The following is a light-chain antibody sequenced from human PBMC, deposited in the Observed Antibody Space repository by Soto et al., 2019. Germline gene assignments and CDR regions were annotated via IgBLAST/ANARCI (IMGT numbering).Light chain of an antibody. V-gene: IGKV2-30*02. CDR3: IQYTYWPPYT. J-gene: IGKJ2*01. CDR2: RVS. CDR1: KSLVHSDGNTY. Sequence: DVVMTQSPLSLPVTLGQPASISCRSSKSLVHSDGNTYLNWFQQRPGQSPRRLIYRVSNRDSGVPDRFSGSGSGTDFTLKISRVEAEDVGVYYCIQYTYWPPYTFALGTKLDIK.